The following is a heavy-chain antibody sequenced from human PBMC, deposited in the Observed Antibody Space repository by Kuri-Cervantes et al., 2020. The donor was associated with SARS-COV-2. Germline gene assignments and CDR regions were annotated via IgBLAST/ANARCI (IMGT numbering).Heavy chain of an antibody. Sequence: GGSLRLSCAASGFTFNNYAMHWVRQTPGEGLEWVAITSYDGSTKYYADSVKGRFTISRDNSQNTLHLQMKSLRDEDTAIYYCAKDRAGVHDFWGQGTLVTVSS. V-gene: IGHV3-30-3*01. J-gene: IGHJ4*02. CDR3: AKDRAGVHDF. CDR1: GFTFNNYA. D-gene: IGHD2-21*01. CDR2: TSYDGSTK.